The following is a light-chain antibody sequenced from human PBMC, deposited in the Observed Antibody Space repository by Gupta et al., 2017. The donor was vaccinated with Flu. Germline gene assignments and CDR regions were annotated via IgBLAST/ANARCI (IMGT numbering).Light chain of an antibody. CDR2: AAS. CDR3: QQSDNTPRT. CDR1: QSISTF. Sequence: DIQMTQSPSSLSASVGDRVTITCRASQSISTFLNWYQQKPGKAPKLLIYAASSLQSGVPSRFSGSGSGTDFTLTISRLQPEDFATYYCQQSDNTPRTFGPGTKVEI. V-gene: IGKV1-39*01. J-gene: IGKJ3*01.